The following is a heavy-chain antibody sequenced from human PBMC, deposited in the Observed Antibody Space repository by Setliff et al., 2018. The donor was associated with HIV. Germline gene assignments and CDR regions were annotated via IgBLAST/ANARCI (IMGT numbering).Heavy chain of an antibody. CDR2: ISAYNGNT. D-gene: IGHD3-3*01. Sequence: ASVKVSCKASGYTFTSYGISWVRQAPGQGLEWMGWISAYNGNTNYAQTLQGRVTMTTDTSTSTAYMGLGSLRSDDTAVYYRAREYYDFWSGYSDAFQIWGQGTMVTVS. J-gene: IGHJ3*02. CDR1: GYTFTSYG. CDR3: AREYYDFWSGYSDAFQI. V-gene: IGHV1-18*01.